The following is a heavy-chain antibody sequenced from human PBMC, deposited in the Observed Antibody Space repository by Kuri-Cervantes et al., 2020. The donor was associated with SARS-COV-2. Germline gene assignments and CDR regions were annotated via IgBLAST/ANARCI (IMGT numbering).Heavy chain of an antibody. CDR2: TNHSGNT. D-gene: IGHD6-13*01. CDR3: ARAIAAAAPFDY. J-gene: IGHJ4*02. V-gene: IGHV4-34*01. Sequence: GSLRLSCAGYGGSFSGYCWSWIRQPPGKGLEWIGETNHSGNTNYNPSLKSRVTISVDTSKNQFSLKLSSVTAADTAVYYCARAIAAAAPFDYWGQGTLVTVSS. CDR1: GGSFSGYC.